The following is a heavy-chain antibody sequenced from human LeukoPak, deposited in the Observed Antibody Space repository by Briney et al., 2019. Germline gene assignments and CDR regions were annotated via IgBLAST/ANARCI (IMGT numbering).Heavy chain of an antibody. D-gene: IGHD3-10*01. CDR1: GGSISSSNYY. CDR3: ARDGAYGPFDWYFDL. Sequence: SETLSLTCTVSGGSISSSNYYWSWIRQPPGKGLEWIGYIYYSGSTNYNPSLKSRVTISVDTSKNQFSLKLSSVTAADTAVYYCARDGAYGPFDWYFDLWGRGTLVTVSS. CDR2: IYYSGST. V-gene: IGHV4-61*01. J-gene: IGHJ2*01.